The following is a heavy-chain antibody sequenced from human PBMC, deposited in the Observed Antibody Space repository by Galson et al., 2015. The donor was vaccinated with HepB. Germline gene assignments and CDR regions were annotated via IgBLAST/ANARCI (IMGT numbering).Heavy chain of an antibody. D-gene: IGHD3-22*01. V-gene: IGHV1-24*01. Sequence: SVKVSCKVSGYTLTELSMHWVRQAPGKGLEWMGGFDPEDGETIYAQKFQGRVTMTEDTSTDTAYMELSSLRSEDTAVYYCATGSANYYDSSESHAFDIWGQGTMVTVSS. CDR2: FDPEDGET. CDR3: ATGSANYYDSSESHAFDI. CDR1: GYTLTELS. J-gene: IGHJ3*02.